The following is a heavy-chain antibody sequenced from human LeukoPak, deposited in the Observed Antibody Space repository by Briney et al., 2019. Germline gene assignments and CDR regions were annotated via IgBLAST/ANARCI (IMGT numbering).Heavy chain of an antibody. D-gene: IGHD3-3*01. J-gene: IGHJ6*02. V-gene: IGHV1-69*13. Sequence: ASVKVSCKASGGTFSSYAISWVRQAPGQGLEWMGGIITIFGTANYAQKFQGRVTITADESTSTAYMELSSLRSEDTAVYYCARATYYDFWSGKPLNMDVWGQGTTVTVSS. CDR2: IITIFGTA. CDR3: ARATYYDFWSGKPLNMDV. CDR1: GGTFSSYA.